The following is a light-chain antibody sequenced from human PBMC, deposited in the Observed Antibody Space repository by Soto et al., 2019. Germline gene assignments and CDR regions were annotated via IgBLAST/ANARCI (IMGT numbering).Light chain of an antibody. CDR3: SSYTSSSTLYV. CDR1: SSDVGGYNY. CDR2: DVS. J-gene: IGLJ1*01. Sequence: QSALTQPASVSGSPGQSITISCTGTSSDVGGYNYVSWYQQHPGKAPTLMIYDVSNRASGVSNRFSGSKSGNTVCLTISGLQAEDEADYYCSSYTSSSTLYVFGTGTKVTVL. V-gene: IGLV2-14*01.